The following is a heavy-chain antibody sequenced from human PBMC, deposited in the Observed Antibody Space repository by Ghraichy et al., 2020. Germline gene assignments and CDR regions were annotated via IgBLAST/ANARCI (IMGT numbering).Heavy chain of an antibody. Sequence: GGSLRLSCAASGFTFSDFEMHWVRQAPGKGLELVSYISLSGSSLYYADSVRGRFTISRDNARNSVYLQMNSLRVEDTAIYYCARDWLGIAPDAFEIWGRGKMVTVSS. CDR3: ARDWLGIAPDAFEI. D-gene: IGHD6-19*01. V-gene: IGHV3-48*03. CDR2: ISLSGSSL. CDR1: GFTFSDFE. J-gene: IGHJ3*02.